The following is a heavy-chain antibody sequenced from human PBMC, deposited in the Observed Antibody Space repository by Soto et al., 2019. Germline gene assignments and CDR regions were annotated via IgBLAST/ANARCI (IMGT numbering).Heavy chain of an antibody. CDR2: INHSGSA. CDR3: ARGLISGSHYSGGWYYFDS. Sequence: QVQLQQSGAGLLKPSETLSLTCDVYGGSFSGYIWTWIRQTPGKGLQWIGQINHSGSANYNPSLKSRVTISVHTSKSQFSLELSSVTAAVTAVYYCARGLISGSHYSGGWYYFDSWGQGTQVTVSS. D-gene: IGHD1-26*01. J-gene: IGHJ4*02. CDR1: GGSFSGYI. V-gene: IGHV4-34*01.